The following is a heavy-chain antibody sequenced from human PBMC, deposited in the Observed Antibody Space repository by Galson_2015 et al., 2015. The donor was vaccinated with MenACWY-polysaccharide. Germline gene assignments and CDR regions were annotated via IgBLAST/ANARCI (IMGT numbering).Heavy chain of an antibody. J-gene: IGHJ3*02. V-gene: IGHV1-69*02. CDR2: LIPGLDKP. CDR3: ASLLGEAPAQTGAFDI. Sequence: SCKAFVCSFSTLSFNCLRPAPGPGLECLGRLIPGLDKPNYAQKFLGRAPITADKSTGPVYMELSSLRSEDTAVYYCASLLGEAPAQTGAFDIWGEGAVVTVSS. CDR1: VCSFSTLS. D-gene: IGHD3-16*01.